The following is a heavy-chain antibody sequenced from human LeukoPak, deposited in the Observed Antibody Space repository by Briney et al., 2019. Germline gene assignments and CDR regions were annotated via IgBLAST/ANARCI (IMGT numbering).Heavy chain of an antibody. CDR2: IRYDGSNK. V-gene: IGHV3-30*02. D-gene: IGHD2-21*01. Sequence: GGSLRLSCAASGFTFSSYGMHWVRQAPGKVLEWVAFIRYDGSNKYYADSVKGRFTISRDNAKNSLYLQMNSLRAEDTAVYYCARLADYYYMDVWGKGTTVTISS. CDR1: GFTFSSYG. J-gene: IGHJ6*03. CDR3: ARLADYYYMDV.